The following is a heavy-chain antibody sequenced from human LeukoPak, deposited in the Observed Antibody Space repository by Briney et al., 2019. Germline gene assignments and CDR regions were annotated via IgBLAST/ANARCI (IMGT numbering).Heavy chain of an antibody. J-gene: IGHJ4*02. CDR2: VSYDGSNK. V-gene: IGHV3-30*18. D-gene: IGHD5-24*01. CDR3: AKDRRWREMATPLDY. Sequence: GRSLRLSCAASGFTFSSYGMHWVRQAPGKGLEWVAVVSYDGSNKYYADSVKGRSTISRDNSKNTLYLQMNSLRAEDTAVYYCAKDRRWREMATPLDYWGQGTLVTVSS. CDR1: GFTFSSYG.